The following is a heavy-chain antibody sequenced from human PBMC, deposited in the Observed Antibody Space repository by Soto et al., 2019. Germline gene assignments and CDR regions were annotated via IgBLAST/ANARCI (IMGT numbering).Heavy chain of an antibody. CDR2: IYWDDGE. J-gene: IGHJ5*02. CDR1: GFSLNTSGVG. CDR3: AHSLYNSGWFDP. Sequence: SGPTLVNPTQTLTLICTFSGFSLNTSGVGVAWIRQRPGKALDWLALIYWDDGEHYSPSLKSRLTITKDTSKNQVVLAMTYMDPVDTATYYCAHSLYNSGWFDPWGQGTLVTVSS. D-gene: IGHD1-1*01. V-gene: IGHV2-5*02.